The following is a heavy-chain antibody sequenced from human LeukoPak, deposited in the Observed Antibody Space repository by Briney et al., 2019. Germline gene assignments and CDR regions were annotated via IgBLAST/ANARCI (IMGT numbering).Heavy chain of an antibody. D-gene: IGHD5-18*01. Sequence: PSETLSLTCAVYGGSFSGYYWSWIRQPPGKGLEWIGEINHSGSTNYNPSLKSRVTISVDTSKNQFSLKLRSVTAADTAVYYCARGHGYSYGRYYFDYWGQGTLVTVSS. V-gene: IGHV4-34*01. J-gene: IGHJ4*02. CDR3: ARGHGYSYGRYYFDY. CDR1: GGSFSGYY. CDR2: INHSGST.